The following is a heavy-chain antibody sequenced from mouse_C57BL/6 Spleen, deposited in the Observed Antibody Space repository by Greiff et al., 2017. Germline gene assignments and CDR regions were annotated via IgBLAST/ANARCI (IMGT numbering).Heavy chain of an antibody. CDR2: ISSGSSTI. CDR3: ARRNLTADWYFDV. Sequence: EVQLVESGGGLVKPGGSLKLSCAASGFTFSDYGLHWVRQAPEKGLEWVAYISSGSSTIYYADTVKGRFTISRDNAKNTLFLQMTSLRSEDTAMYYCARRNLTADWYFDVWGTGTTVTVSS. D-gene: IGHD4-1*01. J-gene: IGHJ1*03. V-gene: IGHV5-17*01. CDR1: GFTFSDYG.